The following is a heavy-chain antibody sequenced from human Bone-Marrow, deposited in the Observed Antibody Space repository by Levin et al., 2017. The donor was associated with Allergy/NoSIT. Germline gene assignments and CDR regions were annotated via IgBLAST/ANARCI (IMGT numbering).Heavy chain of an antibody. V-gene: IGHV4-39*07. CDR3: ARDPYDFWSGYYVSACGMDV. CDR2: IYYSGST. D-gene: IGHD3-3*01. Sequence: SETLSLTCTVSGGSISSSSYYWGWIRQPPGKGLEWIGSIYYSGSTYYNPSLKSRVTISVDTSKNQFSLKLSSVTAADTAVYYCARDPYDFWSGYYVSACGMDVWGQGTTVTVSS. CDR1: GGSISSSSYY. J-gene: IGHJ6*02.